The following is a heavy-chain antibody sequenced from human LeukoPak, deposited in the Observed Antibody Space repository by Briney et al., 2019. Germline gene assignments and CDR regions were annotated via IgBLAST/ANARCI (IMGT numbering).Heavy chain of an antibody. D-gene: IGHD6-13*01. V-gene: IGHV3-53*01. CDR1: GFTVSSNY. Sequence: GGSLRLSCAASGFTVSSNYMSWVRQAPGRGLEWVSVIYSGGSTYYADSVKGRFTISRDNSKNTLYLQMNSLRAEDTAVYYCASAPAAGAGLYYGMDAWGQGTTVTVSS. CDR3: ASAPAAGAGLYYGMDA. J-gene: IGHJ6*02. CDR2: IYSGGST.